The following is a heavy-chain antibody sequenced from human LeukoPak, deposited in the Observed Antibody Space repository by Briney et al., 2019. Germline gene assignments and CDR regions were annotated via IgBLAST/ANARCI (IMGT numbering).Heavy chain of an antibody. J-gene: IGHJ4*02. CDR1: GYTFTGYY. CDR2: INPNSGGT. CDR3: ARLTPPSDY. V-gene: IGHV1-2*04. D-gene: IGHD4-23*01. Sequence: ASVKASCKASGYTFTGYYMHWVRQAPGQGLEWMGWINPNSGGTNYAQKFQGWVTMTRDTSISTAYMELSRLRSDDTAVYYCARLTPPSDYWGQGTLVTVSS.